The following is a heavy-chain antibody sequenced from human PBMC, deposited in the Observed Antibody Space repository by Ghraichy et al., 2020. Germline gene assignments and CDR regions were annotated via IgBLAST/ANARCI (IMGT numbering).Heavy chain of an antibody. CDR1: GGSFSGYY. V-gene: IGHV4-34*01. D-gene: IGHD6-13*01. Sequence: SETLSLTCAVYGGSFSGYYWSWIRQPPGKGLEWIGEINHSGSTNYNPSLKSRVTISVDTSKNQFSLKLSSVTAADTAVYYCARGRGSSWYHVMDYFDYWGQGTLVTVSS. J-gene: IGHJ4*02. CDR3: ARGRGSSWYHVMDYFDY. CDR2: INHSGST.